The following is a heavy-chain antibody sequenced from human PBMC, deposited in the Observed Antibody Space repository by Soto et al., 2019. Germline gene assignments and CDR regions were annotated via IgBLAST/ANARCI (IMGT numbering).Heavy chain of an antibody. V-gene: IGHV3-23*04. CDR3: AKGTTADYFRYYSGMDV. CDR2: ISGSGGST. J-gene: IGHJ6*02. Sequence: EVQLVESRCGLVQPGGSRRLSCSGSGFTFISDGMSWVRQAPVKELEWASAISGSGGSTYYADSEKGRFTMSRDNSKNTLSLQMNSLRAEDKAVYYCAKGTTADYFRYYSGMDVWGQGTTVIVSS. D-gene: IGHD3-10*01. CDR1: GFTFISDG.